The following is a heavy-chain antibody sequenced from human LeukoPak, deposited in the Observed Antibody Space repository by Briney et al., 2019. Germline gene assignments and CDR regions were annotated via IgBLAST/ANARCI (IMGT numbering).Heavy chain of an antibody. CDR1: GYTFTSYI. CDR2: INAGNGNT. V-gene: IGHV1-3*03. J-gene: IGHJ4*02. D-gene: IGHD1-26*01. CDR3: AREAGGRYSPEYYFDY. Sequence: VASVKVSCKASGYTFTSYIMHWVRQAPGQRLEWMGWINAGNGNTKYSQEFQGRVTITRDTSASTTYMELSSLRSEDMAVYHCAREAGGRYSPEYYFDYWGQGTLVTVSS.